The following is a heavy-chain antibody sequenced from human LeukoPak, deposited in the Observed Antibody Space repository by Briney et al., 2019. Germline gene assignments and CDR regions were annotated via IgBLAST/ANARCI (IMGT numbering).Heavy chain of an antibody. CDR2: IDSDDDK. CDR1: GFSLSTSGMC. CDR3: ARIACSGGSGPTINWYFDL. D-gene: IGHD2-15*01. V-gene: IGHV2-70*11. Sequence: ESGPTLVNPTQALTLTCTFSGFSLSTSGMCVSWIRQPPGKALEWLARIDSDDDKYYSTSLKTRLTISKDTSKNQVVITMTNMDPVDTATYYCARIACSGGSGPTINWYFDLWGRGTLVTVSS. J-gene: IGHJ2*01.